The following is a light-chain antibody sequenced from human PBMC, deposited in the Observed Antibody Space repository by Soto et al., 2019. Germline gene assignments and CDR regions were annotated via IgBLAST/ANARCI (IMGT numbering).Light chain of an antibody. V-gene: IGLV2-14*01. CDR1: SADVGGSKY. Sequence: QSALTQPASVSGSPGQSITISCTGTSADVGGSKYVSWNQQHPGKAPKLIIFEVRSRPSGVSDRFSGSKSGNTASPTISGLQADDEADYYCSSYTSRSTVVFGGGTKLTVL. J-gene: IGLJ3*02. CDR3: SSYTSRSTVV. CDR2: EVR.